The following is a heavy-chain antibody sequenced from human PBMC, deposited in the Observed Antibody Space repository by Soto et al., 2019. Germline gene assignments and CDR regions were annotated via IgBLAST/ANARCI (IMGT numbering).Heavy chain of an antibody. CDR1: GGTYSSYA. Sequence: SVKVYCKASGGTYSSYAISWVRQAPGKGPEWMGGYDPADGAIHYAQKFQGRFIMTEDTSTDTVQMELRSLRSEDTAVYYRATDYFDSTGWDAFDMWGQGTMVTVSS. J-gene: IGHJ3*02. D-gene: IGHD3-22*01. CDR3: ATDYFDSTGWDAFDM. CDR2: YDPADGAI. V-gene: IGHV1-24*01.